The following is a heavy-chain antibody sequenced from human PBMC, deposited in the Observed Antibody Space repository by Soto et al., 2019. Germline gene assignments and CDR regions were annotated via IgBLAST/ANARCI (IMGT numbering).Heavy chain of an antibody. D-gene: IGHD1-26*01. Sequence: GASVKVSCKASGGTFSSYAISWVRQAPGQGLEWMGGIIPIFGTANYAQKFQGRVTITADESTSTAYMELSSLRSEDTAVYYCARDPPGKWTRGWFDPWGQGTLVTVSS. CDR1: GGTFSSYA. CDR2: IIPIFGTA. CDR3: ARDPPGKWTRGWFDP. V-gene: IGHV1-69*13. J-gene: IGHJ5*02.